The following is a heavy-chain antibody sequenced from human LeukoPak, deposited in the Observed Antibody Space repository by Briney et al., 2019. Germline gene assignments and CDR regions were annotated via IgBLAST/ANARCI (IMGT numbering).Heavy chain of an antibody. J-gene: IGHJ5*02. D-gene: IGHD5-12*01. CDR3: ARRYSGYDYLNWFDP. V-gene: IGHV4-39*01. CDR2: IYYSGST. Sequence: SETLSLTCTVSGGSISSSSYFWGWIRQPPGKGLEWIGSIYYSGSTYYNPSLKSRVTISVDTSKNQFSLKLSSVTAADTAVYYCARRYSGYDYLNWFDPWGQGTLVTVSS. CDR1: GGSISSSSYF.